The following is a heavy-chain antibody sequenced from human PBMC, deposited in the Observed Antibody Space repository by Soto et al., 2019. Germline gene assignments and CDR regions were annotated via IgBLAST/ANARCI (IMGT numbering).Heavy chain of an antibody. CDR3: AIDFCYDSCGVLDY. V-gene: IGHV3-23*01. D-gene: IGHD3-22*01. Sequence: VQLLESGGALVQPGGSLRLSCEASGFTFRSYAMSWVRQAPGKGLEWVSAISDNGGNTYYPDSVRGRFTISRDNSKNTLLLQMNSGRAEDTAVYYCAIDFCYDSCGVLDYGGQGSLVTVSS. CDR2: ISDNGGNT. J-gene: IGHJ4*02. CDR1: GFTFRSYA.